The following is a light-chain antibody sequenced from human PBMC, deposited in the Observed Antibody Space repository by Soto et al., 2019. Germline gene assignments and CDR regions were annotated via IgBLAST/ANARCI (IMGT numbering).Light chain of an antibody. CDR1: SGHSSYI. CDR2: LEGSGSY. CDR3: ETWDSNTHV. V-gene: IGLV4-60*02. Sequence: QPVLTQSSSASASLGSSVKLTCTLSSGHSSYIIAWHQQQPGKAPRYLMKLEGSGSYNKGSGVPDRFSGSSSGADRYLTISNLQFEAEADYYCETWDSNTHVFGGGTKLTVL. J-gene: IGLJ3*02.